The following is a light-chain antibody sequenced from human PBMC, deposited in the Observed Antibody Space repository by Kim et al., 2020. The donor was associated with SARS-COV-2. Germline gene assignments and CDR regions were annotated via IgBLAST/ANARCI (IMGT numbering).Light chain of an antibody. Sequence: SAGGSITISCTRTSSGLGSDNFLSWYQQHPGKLPRLLIYDVSQRPSGVSDRFSGSKSGNTASLTISDLQAEDEAHYYCNSYTSGVVFGGGTQLTVL. CDR1: SSGLGSDNF. V-gene: IGLV2-14*03. CDR2: DVS. J-gene: IGLJ3*02. CDR3: NSYTSGVV.